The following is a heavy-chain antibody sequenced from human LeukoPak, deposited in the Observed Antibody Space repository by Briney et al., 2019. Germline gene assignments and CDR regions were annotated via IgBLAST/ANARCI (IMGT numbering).Heavy chain of an antibody. CDR1: GFTFSSYA. Sequence: GGSLRLSCAASGFTFSSYAMSWVRQAPGKGLGWVSAISGSGGSTYYADSVKGRFTISRDNSKNTLYLQMNSLRAEDTAVYYCAKRPYDYVWGSYRYPAGYYFDYWGQGTLVTVSS. D-gene: IGHD3-16*02. V-gene: IGHV3-23*01. J-gene: IGHJ4*02. CDR2: ISGSGGST. CDR3: AKRPYDYVWGSYRYPAGYYFDY.